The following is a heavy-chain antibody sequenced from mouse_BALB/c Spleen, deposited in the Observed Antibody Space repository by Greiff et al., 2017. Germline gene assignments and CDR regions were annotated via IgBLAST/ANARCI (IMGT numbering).Heavy chain of an antibody. CDR3: ASPHYYDGFAY. D-gene: IGHD1-1*01. CDR2: ISSGSSTI. J-gene: IGHJ3*01. CDR1: GFTFSSFG. Sequence: DVKLVESGGGLVQPGGSRKLSCAASGFTFSSFGMHWVRQAPEKGLEWVAYISSGSSTIYYADTVKGRFTISRDNPKNTLFLQMTSLRSEDTAMYYCASPHYYDGFAYWGQGTLVTVSA. V-gene: IGHV5-17*02.